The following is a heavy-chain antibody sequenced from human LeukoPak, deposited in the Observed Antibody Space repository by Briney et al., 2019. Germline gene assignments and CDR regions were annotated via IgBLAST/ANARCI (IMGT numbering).Heavy chain of an antibody. CDR3: ARSPIPAYYYDSSGYWIDYFDY. Sequence: ASVKVSCKTSGYTFRNYGITWVRQIPGQGLEWMGWISPYNGNTNYAQKLQGRVTMTTDTSTSTAYMELRSLTSDDTAVYYCARSPIPAYYYDSSGYWIDYFDYWGQGTLVTVSS. CDR1: GYTFRNYG. V-gene: IGHV1-18*01. D-gene: IGHD3-22*01. CDR2: ISPYNGNT. J-gene: IGHJ4*02.